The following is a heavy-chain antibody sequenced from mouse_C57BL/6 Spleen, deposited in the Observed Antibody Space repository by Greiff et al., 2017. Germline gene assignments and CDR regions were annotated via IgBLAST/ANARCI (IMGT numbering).Heavy chain of an antibody. CDR3: TRHGGSSRYFDV. CDR2: IDPETGGT. J-gene: IGHJ1*03. D-gene: IGHD1-1*01. Sequence: VQLQQSGAELVRPGASVTLSCKASGYTFTDYEMHWVKQTPVHGLEWIGAIDPETGGTAYNQKFKGKAILTADKSSSTAYLEIRSLTSEDSAVYYCTRHGGSSRYFDVWGTGTTVTVAS. V-gene: IGHV1-15*01. CDR1: GYTFTDYE.